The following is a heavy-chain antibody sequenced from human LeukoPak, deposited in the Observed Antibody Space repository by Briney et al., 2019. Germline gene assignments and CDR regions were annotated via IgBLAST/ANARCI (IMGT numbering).Heavy chain of an antibody. CDR3: ATWNSGRYSQIDN. CDR2: IYYAGDT. D-gene: IGHD1-26*01. J-gene: IGHJ4*02. Sequence: SGTLSLTCTVSGGPVSSSSYYWGWARQSPEKGLECIGTIYYAGDTYYNPSLESRLTISVDTSKNQFSLKLRSVTAADTAVYYCATWNSGRYSQIDNWGQGTLVTVSS. V-gene: IGHV4-39*01. CDR1: GGPVSSSSYY.